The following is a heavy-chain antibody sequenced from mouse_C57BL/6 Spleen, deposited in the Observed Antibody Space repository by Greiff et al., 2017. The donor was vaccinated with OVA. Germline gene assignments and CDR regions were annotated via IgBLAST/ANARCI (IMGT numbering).Heavy chain of an antibody. D-gene: IGHD2-2*01. CDR1: GYTFTSYW. V-gene: IGHV1-55*01. Sequence: VQLQQPGAELVKPGASVKMSCKASGYTFTSYWITWVKQRPGQGLEWIGDIYPGSGSTNYNEKFKSKATLTVDTSSSTAYMQLSSLTSEDSAVYYCARSSYGNDPAWFAYWGQGTLVTVSA. J-gene: IGHJ3*01. CDR2: IYPGSGST. CDR3: ARSSYGNDPAWFAY.